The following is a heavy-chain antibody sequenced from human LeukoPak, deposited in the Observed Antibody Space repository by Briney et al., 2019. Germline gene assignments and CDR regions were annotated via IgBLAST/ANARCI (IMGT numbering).Heavy chain of an antibody. V-gene: IGHV4-59*01. D-gene: IGHD3-22*01. Sequence: PSETLSLTCTVSGGSISSYYWSWIRQPPGKGLEWIGYIYYSGSTNYNPSLKSRVTISVDTSKNQFSLKLSSVTAADTAVYYCARDRAYYYDSSGYDAFDIWGQGTMVTVSS. CDR2: IYYSGST. J-gene: IGHJ3*02. CDR3: ARDRAYYYDSSGYDAFDI. CDR1: GGSISSYY.